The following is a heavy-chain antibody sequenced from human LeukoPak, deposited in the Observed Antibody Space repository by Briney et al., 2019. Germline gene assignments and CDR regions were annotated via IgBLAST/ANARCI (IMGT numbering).Heavy chain of an antibody. CDR2: ISWNSGSI. J-gene: IGHJ3*02. Sequence: GGSLRLSCAASGFTFDDYAMHWVRQAPGKGLEWVSGISWNSGSIGYADSVKGRFTISRDNAKNSLYLQMNSLRAEDMALYYCAKGRRDGYNYAFDIWGQGTMVTVSS. D-gene: IGHD5-24*01. CDR1: GFTFDDYA. V-gene: IGHV3-9*03. CDR3: AKGRRDGYNYAFDI.